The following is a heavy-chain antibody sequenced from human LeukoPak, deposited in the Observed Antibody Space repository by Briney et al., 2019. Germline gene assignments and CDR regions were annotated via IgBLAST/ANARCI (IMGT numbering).Heavy chain of an antibody. D-gene: IGHD3-22*01. J-gene: IGHJ4*02. CDR1: GYTFTSYG. Sequence: ASVKVSCKASGYTFTSYGISWVRRAPGQGLEWMGWISAYNGNTNYAQKLQGRVTMTTDTSTSTAYMELRSLRSDDTAVYYCASVSYYDSSGYSGIFDYWGQGTLVTVSS. CDR3: ASVSYYDSSGYSGIFDY. V-gene: IGHV1-18*01. CDR2: ISAYNGNT.